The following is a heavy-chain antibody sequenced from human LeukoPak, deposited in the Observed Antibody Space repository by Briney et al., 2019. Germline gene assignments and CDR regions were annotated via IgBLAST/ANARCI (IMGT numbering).Heavy chain of an antibody. V-gene: IGHV4-34*01. J-gene: IGHJ4*02. Sequence: SETLSLTCAVYGGSFSGYYWSWIRQPPGKGLEWIGEINHSGSTNYNPSLKSRVTISVDTSKNQFSLKLSSVTAADTAVYYCARGSTYDFLSGYYFTRYYFDFWGQGPLVTVSS. CDR1: GGSFSGYY. D-gene: IGHD3-3*01. CDR2: INHSGST. CDR3: ARGSTYDFLSGYYFTRYYFDF.